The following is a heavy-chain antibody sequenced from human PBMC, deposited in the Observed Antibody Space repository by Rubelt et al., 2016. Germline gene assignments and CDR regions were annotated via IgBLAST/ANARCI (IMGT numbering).Heavy chain of an antibody. CDR2: IFSSGST. D-gene: IGHD3-22*01. Sequence: QQQLQESGPGLVKPSETLSLTCIVSGGSISGSSYYWGWIRQPPGKGLEWLASIFSSGSTAYSPSLKSRVPISVGTSKNQFSLKLSSVTAADMAVYYCARRYDSSGYYSLLYGMDVWGQGTTVTVSS. J-gene: IGHJ6*02. CDR1: GGSISGSSYY. V-gene: IGHV4-39*01. CDR3: ARRYDSSGYYSLLYGMDV.